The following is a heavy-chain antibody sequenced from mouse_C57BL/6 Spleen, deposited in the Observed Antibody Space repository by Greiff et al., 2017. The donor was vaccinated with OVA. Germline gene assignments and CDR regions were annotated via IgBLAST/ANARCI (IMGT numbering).Heavy chain of an antibody. J-gene: IGHJ3*01. CDR3: AREGWLRFAY. CDR2: INPNNGGT. D-gene: IGHD2-3*01. V-gene: IGHV1-22*01. CDR1: GYTFTDYN. Sequence: EVKLQESGPELVKPGASVKMSCKASGYTFTDYNMHWVKQSHGKSLEWIGYINPNNGGTSYNQKFKGKATLTVNKSSSTAYMELRSLTSEDSAVYYCAREGWLRFAYWGQGTLVTVSA.